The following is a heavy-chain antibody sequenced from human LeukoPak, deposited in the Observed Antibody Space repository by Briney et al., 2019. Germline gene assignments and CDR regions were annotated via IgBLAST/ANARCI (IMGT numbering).Heavy chain of an antibody. Sequence: SVKVSCKASGGTFSSYTISWVRQAPGQGLEWMGRIIPILGIANYAQKFQGRVTITADKSTSTAYMELSSLRSENTAVYYCARGPSTYYGSGSFYFDYWGQGTLVTVSS. V-gene: IGHV1-69*02. J-gene: IGHJ4*02. CDR2: IIPILGIA. CDR3: ARGPSTYYGSGSFYFDY. CDR1: GGTFSSYT. D-gene: IGHD3-10*01.